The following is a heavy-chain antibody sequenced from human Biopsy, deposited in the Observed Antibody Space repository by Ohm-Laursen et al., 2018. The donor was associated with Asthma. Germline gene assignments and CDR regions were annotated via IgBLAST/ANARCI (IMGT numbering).Heavy chain of an antibody. CDR1: GFTFGSYG. CDR3: ARGDSSNWSHYYFDY. D-gene: IGHD3-22*01. Sequence: SLRLSCAASGFTFGSYGLHWVRQAPGKGLEWVADIWFDGSNKHYADSVKGRFTISRDYSKNTLYLQMHSLRAEDTAAYYCARGDSSNWSHYYFDYWGQGTLVTVSS. V-gene: IGHV3-33*01. J-gene: IGHJ4*02. CDR2: IWFDGSNK.